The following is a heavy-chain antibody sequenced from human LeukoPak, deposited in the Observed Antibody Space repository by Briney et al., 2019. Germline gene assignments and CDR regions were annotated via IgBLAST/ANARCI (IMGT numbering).Heavy chain of an antibody. CDR3: ARGGAYYYDSSGYYPFAY. CDR1: GGSISSYY. D-gene: IGHD3-22*01. V-gene: IGHV4-4*07. Sequence: PSETLSLTCTVAGGSISSYYWSWIRQPAGKGLEWIGRIYTRGSTNYNPSLKSRVTISVDTSKNQFSLKLTSVTAADTAVYYCARGGAYYYDSSGYYPFAYWGQGTLVTVSS. CDR2: IYTRGST. J-gene: IGHJ4*02.